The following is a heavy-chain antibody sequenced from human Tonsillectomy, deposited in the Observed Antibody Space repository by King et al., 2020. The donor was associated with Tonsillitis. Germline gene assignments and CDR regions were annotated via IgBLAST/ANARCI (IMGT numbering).Heavy chain of an antibody. CDR1: GYTFTSYY. D-gene: IGHD2-2*01. CDR3: ARGACYCSSTCSCARYGMDV. Sequence: VQLVESGAEVKKPGASVKVSCKASGYTFTSYYMHWVRQAPGQGLEWMGIINPSGGSTSYAQKFQGRVTMTRDTSTSTVYMELSSLRSEDTAVYYCARGACYCSSTCSCARYGMDVWGQGTTVTVSS. V-gene: IGHV1-46*03. CDR2: INPSGGST. J-gene: IGHJ6*02.